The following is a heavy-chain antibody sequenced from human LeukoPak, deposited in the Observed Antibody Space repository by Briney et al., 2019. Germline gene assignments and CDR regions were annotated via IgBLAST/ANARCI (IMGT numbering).Heavy chain of an antibody. CDR1: GYSFTSYW. J-gene: IGHJ4*02. Sequence: GESLKISCKGSGYSFTSYWIGWVRQMPGKGLEWMGIIYPGDSDTRYSPSFQGQVTISADKSISTAYLQWSSLKASDTAMYYCARLESTGGVLAYFDYWGQGTLVTVSS. CDR3: ARLESTGGVLAYFDY. D-gene: IGHD1-14*01. V-gene: IGHV5-51*01. CDR2: IYPGDSDT.